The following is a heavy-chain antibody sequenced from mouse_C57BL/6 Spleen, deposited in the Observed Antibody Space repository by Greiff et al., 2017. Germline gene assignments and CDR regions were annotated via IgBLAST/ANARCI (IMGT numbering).Heavy chain of an antibody. V-gene: IGHV1-82*01. CDR1: GYAFSSSW. J-gene: IGHJ3*01. CDR3: ASELGLRFAY. D-gene: IGHD4-1*01. CDR2: IYPGDGDT. Sequence: QVQLQQSGPELVKPGASVKISCKASGYAFSSSWMNWVKQRPGKGLEWIGRIYPGDGDTNYNGKFKGKATLTADKSSSTAYMQLSSLTSEDSAVYFCASELGLRFAYWGQGTLVTVAA.